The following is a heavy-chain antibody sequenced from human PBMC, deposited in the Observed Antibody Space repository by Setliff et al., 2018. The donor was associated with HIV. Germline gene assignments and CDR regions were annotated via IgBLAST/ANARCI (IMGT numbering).Heavy chain of an antibody. J-gene: IGHJ3*02. V-gene: IGHV3-30*02. CDR3: AKDGDYRSGDYDAFDI. Sequence: GGSLRLSCAASGFTFTAHGMHWVRQVPDKGLEWVAFINYDENSEYYADSVKGRVTISRDNFRNTVDLQMNNLRPEDTAVYYCAKDGDYRSGDYDAFDIWGQGTMVTVSS. CDR1: GFTFTAHG. D-gene: IGHD6-25*01. CDR2: INYDENSE.